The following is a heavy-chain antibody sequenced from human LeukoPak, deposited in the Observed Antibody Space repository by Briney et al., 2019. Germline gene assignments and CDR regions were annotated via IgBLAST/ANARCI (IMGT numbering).Heavy chain of an antibody. J-gene: IGHJ4*02. CDR2: TYYGGNT. CDR3: ASLGWNGDY. CDR1: GFSVSSSSYY. V-gene: IGHV4-39*01. Sequence: SETLSLTCTVSGFSVSSSSYYWGWLRQPPGKGLECIATTYYGGNTYYNPSLKSRVTISVDTSKNQFSLKVSSATATDTAVYYCASLGWNGDYWGQGTLVTVSS. D-gene: IGHD1-1*01.